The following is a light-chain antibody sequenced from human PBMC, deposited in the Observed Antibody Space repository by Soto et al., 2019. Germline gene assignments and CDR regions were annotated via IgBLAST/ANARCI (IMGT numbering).Light chain of an antibody. Sequence: EIVMTQSPATLSVSPGERATLSCRASQSVGRNLAWYQQKPGQAPRLLIYGVSTGATGIPARFSGSGSGTEFTLTISSLQSEDFAIYSCQQYNHWPPLTFGGGTKVEIK. J-gene: IGKJ4*01. CDR3: QQYNHWPPLT. CDR1: QSVGRN. V-gene: IGKV3-15*01. CDR2: GVS.